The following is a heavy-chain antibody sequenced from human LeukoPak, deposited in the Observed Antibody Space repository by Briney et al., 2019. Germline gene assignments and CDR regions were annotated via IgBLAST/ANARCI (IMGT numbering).Heavy chain of an antibody. Sequence: GGSLRLSCAASGFTFSSYGMHWVRQAPGKGLEWVGRIKSKTDGGTTDYAAPVKGRFTISRDDSKNTLYLQMNSLKTEDTAVYYCTTDPDGAYYDSSGYYPDAFDIWGQGTMVTVSS. CDR3: TTDPDGAYYDSSGYYPDAFDI. J-gene: IGHJ3*02. CDR1: GFTFSSYG. D-gene: IGHD3-22*01. CDR2: IKSKTDGGTT. V-gene: IGHV3-15*07.